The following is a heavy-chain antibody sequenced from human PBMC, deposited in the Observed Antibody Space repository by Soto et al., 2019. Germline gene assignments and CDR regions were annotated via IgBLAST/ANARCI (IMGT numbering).Heavy chain of an antibody. Sequence: QVQLEQSGAEVKKPGASVRVSCKASGYSFNDYGMSWVRQAPGQGLEWMGWIGPYEGVTNHAQTFQGRGTMTVDTSTTTADMELRGLRSDDTAIYYCARCYCSVGSCYTCWHFDLWGPGTLVTVTA. CDR2: IGPYEGVT. D-gene: IGHD2-15*01. V-gene: IGHV1-18*01. J-gene: IGHJ2*01. CDR1: GYSFNDYG. CDR3: ARCYCSVGSCYTCWHFDL.